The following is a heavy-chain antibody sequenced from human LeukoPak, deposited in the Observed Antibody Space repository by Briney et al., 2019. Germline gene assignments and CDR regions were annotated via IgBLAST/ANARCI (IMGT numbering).Heavy chain of an antibody. V-gene: IGHV3-23*01. D-gene: IGHD2-15*01. J-gene: IGHJ4*02. CDR2: ISGGDGST. CDR1: GFTFSSYA. CDR3: AKSKVVAATMGRFDY. Sequence: PGGSLRLSCAASGFTFSSYAMNWVRQAPGKGLEWVSTISGGDGSTYYADSVKGRFTISRDNSKNTLYLQMNSLRAEDTAVYYCAKSKVVAATMGRFDYWGQGTLVTVSS.